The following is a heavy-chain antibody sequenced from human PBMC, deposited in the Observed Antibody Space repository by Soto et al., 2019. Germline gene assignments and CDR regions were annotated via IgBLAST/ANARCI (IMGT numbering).Heavy chain of an antibody. D-gene: IGHD5-18*01. V-gene: IGHV3-48*02. CDR3: ARDSSKYTYGSFYFDY. CDR2: ISYSSATI. CDR1: GFTFSNYG. Sequence: GGSLRLSCAASGFTFSNYGINWVRQAPGRGLEWISFISYSSATIHYADSVRGRFTISRDNADNSLYLEMSSLRDEDTAVYFCARDSSKYTYGSFYFDYWGQGTLVTVSS. J-gene: IGHJ4*02.